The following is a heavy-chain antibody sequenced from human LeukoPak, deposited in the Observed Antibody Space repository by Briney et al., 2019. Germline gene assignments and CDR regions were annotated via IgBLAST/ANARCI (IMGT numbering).Heavy chain of an antibody. V-gene: IGHV4-39*07. CDR2: IYYSGST. CDR3: AGSGSWDY. D-gene: IGHD1-26*01. Sequence: PSETLSLTCTVSGGSISSSSYYWGWIRQPPGKGLEWSGSIYYSGSTYYNPSLKSRVTISVDTSKNQFSLKLSSVTAADTAVYYCAGSGSWDYWGQGTLVTVSS. CDR1: GGSISSSSYY. J-gene: IGHJ4*02.